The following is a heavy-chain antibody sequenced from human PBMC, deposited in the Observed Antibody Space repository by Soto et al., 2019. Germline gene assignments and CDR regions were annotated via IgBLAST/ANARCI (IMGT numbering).Heavy chain of an antibody. D-gene: IGHD3-22*01. J-gene: IGHJ4*02. CDR2: IWYDGSNK. Sequence: QVQLVESGGGVVQPGRSLRLSCAASGFTFSSYGMHWVRQAPGKGLEWVAVIWYDGSNKYYADSVKGRFTISKDNSKKQLYLQMNSLRAEDTDVYYCSRGYYDIDYWGKGNLVPVSS. CDR3: SRGYYDIDY. CDR1: GFTFSSYG. V-gene: IGHV3-33*01.